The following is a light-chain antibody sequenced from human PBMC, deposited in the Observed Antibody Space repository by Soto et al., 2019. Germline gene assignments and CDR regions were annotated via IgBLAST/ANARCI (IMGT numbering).Light chain of an antibody. CDR3: QQYGGSPRT. Sequence: EIVLTQSPATLSLSPGERATLSCRASQSVSSYLAWYQQKPGQAPRLLIYGASTRAAGIPDRFSGSGSGTDFTLTIARLEPEDFAVYYCQQYGGSPRTFGQGTRLAIK. J-gene: IGKJ5*01. V-gene: IGKV3-20*01. CDR2: GAS. CDR1: QSVSSY.